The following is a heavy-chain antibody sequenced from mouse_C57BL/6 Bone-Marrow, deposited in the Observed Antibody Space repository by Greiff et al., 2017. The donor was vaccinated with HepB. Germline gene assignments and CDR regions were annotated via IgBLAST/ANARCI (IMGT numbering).Heavy chain of an antibody. Sequence: EVQGVESGGGLVKPGGSLKLSCAASGFTFSSYAMSWVRQTPEKRLEWVATISDGGSYTYYPDNVKGRFTISRDNAKNNLYLQMSHLKSEDTAMYYCARDGLHFDYWGQGTTLTVSS. CDR3: ARDGLHFDY. V-gene: IGHV5-4*01. CDR1: GFTFSSYA. J-gene: IGHJ2*01. CDR2: ISDGGSYT.